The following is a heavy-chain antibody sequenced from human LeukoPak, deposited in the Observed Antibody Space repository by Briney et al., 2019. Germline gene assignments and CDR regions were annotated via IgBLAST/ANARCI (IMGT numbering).Heavy chain of an antibody. Sequence: PGGSLRLSCAASGFTFSSYSMNWVRQAPGKGLEWVSSISSSSSYIYYADSVKGRFTISRDNAKNSLYLQMNSLRAEDTAVYYCAKGSQRNCSSTSCSYYFDYWGQGTLVTVSS. CDR2: ISSSSSYI. CDR1: GFTFSSYS. V-gene: IGHV3-21*01. J-gene: IGHJ4*02. CDR3: AKGSQRNCSSTSCSYYFDY. D-gene: IGHD2-2*01.